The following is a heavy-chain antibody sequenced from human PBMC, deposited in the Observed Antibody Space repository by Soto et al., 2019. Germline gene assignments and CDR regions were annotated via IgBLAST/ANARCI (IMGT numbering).Heavy chain of an antibody. D-gene: IGHD3-16*02. Sequence: PSETLSLTCAVYGGSFSGYYWSWIRQPPGKGLEWIGEINHSGSTNYNPSLKSRVTISVDTSKNQFSLKLSSVTAADTAVYYCARGLYYDYVWGSYRHANWFDPWGQGTLVPVPS. V-gene: IGHV4-34*01. CDR1: GGSFSGYY. CDR3: ARGLYYDYVWGSYRHANWFDP. CDR2: INHSGST. J-gene: IGHJ5*02.